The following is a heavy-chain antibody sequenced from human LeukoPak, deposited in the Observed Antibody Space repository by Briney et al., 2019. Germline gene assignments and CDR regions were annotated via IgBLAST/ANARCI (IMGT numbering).Heavy chain of an antibody. CDR1: GFTLSGYS. D-gene: IGHD1-26*01. J-gene: IGHJ4*02. V-gene: IGHV3-21*01. Sequence: PGGSLRLSCAASGFTLSGYSMNWVRQAPGKGLEWVSSISSSSSNIYYADSVKGRFTISRDNAKNSVYLQMSSLRAEDTALYFCARHRKWEPLDNWGQGTLVTVSS. CDR3: ARHRKWEPLDN. CDR2: ISSSSSNI.